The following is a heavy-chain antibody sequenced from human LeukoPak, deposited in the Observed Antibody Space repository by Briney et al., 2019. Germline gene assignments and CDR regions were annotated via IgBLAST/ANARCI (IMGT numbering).Heavy chain of an antibody. CDR3: ASSGYYYYYMDV. J-gene: IGHJ6*03. CDR1: GFTFSGSA. CDR2: IRSKANSYAT. Sequence: PGGSLRLSCAASGFTFSGSAMHWDRQASGKGLEWVGRIRSKANSYATAYAASVKGRFTISRDDSKNTAYLQMNSLKTEDTAVYYCASSGYYYYYMDVWGKGTTVTVSS. V-gene: IGHV3-73*01.